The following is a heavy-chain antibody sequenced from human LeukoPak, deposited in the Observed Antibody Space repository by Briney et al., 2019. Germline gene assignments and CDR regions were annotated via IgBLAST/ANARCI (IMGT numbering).Heavy chain of an antibody. CDR2: INQDGGEK. V-gene: IGHV3-7*04. Sequence: GGSLRRSCAASGFTFSSSWMSWVRQAPGKGLEWVANINQDGGEKNYVDSVKGRSTISRDNAKNSLYLQMNSLRAEDTAVYYCARGHFGMDVWGQGTTVTVSS. J-gene: IGHJ6*02. CDR3: ARGHFGMDV. CDR1: GFTFSSSW.